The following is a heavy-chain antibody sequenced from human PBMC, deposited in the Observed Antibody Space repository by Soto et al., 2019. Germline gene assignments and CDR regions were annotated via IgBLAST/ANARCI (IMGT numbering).Heavy chain of an antibody. CDR2: IYSGGST. CDR1: GFTVSSNY. J-gene: IGHJ6*02. V-gene: IGHV3-53*01. CDR3: ARDSRCTSGVCYGAYYGMDV. D-gene: IGHD2-8*01. Sequence: GGSLRLSCAAYGFTVSSNYMSWVRQAPGKGLEWVSVIYSGGSTYYADSVKGRFTISRDNSKNTLYLQMNSLRAEDTAVYYCARDSRCTSGVCYGAYYGMDVWGQGTTVTVSS.